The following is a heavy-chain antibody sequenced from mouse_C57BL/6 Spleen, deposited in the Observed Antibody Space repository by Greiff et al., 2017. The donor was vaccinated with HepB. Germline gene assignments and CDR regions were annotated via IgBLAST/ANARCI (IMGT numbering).Heavy chain of an antibody. D-gene: IGHD2-5*01. CDR2: FYPGSGSI. CDR3: ARHEEVTYYSNYGAMDY. Sequence: VKLMESGAELVKPGASVKLSCKASGYTFTEYTIHWVKQRSGQGLEWIGWFYPGSGSIKYNEKFKDKATLTADKSSSTVYMELSRLTSEDSAVYFCARHEEVTYYSNYGAMDYWGQGTSVTVSS. V-gene: IGHV1-62-2*01. J-gene: IGHJ4*01. CDR1: GYTFTEYT.